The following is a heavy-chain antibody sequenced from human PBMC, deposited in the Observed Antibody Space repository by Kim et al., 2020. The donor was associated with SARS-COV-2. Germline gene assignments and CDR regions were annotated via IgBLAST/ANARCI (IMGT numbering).Heavy chain of an antibody. D-gene: IGHD5-18*01. CDR1: GGSFSGYY. CDR3: ARGYSYGMWGSGYYYYYGMDV. CDR2: INHSGST. J-gene: IGHJ6*02. Sequence: SETLSLTCAVYGGSFSGYYWSWIRQPPGKGLEWIGEINHSGSTNYNPSLKSRVTISVDTSKNQFSLKLSSVTAADTAVYYCARGYSYGMWGSGYYYYYGMDVWGQGTTVTVSS. V-gene: IGHV4-34*01.